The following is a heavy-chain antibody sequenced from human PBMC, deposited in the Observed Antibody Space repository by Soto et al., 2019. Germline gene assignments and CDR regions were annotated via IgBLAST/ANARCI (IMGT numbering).Heavy chain of an antibody. V-gene: IGHV1-18*01. D-gene: IGHD1-20*01. J-gene: IGHJ6*02. Sequence: ASVKVSCKASGYTFTSYGISWVRQAPGQGLEWMGWISAYNGNTNYAQKLQGRVTMTTDTSTSTAYMELRSLRSDDTAVYYCAKSRITGTHPYGMDVWGQGTTVTVSS. CDR3: AKSRITGTHPYGMDV. CDR1: GYTFTSYG. CDR2: ISAYNGNT.